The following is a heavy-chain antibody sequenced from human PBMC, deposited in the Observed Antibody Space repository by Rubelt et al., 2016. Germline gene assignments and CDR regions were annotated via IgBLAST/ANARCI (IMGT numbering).Heavy chain of an antibody. V-gene: IGHV4-39*07. D-gene: IGHD7-27*01. J-gene: IGHJ1*01. CDR3: AGDDLGAKVY. CDR1: GGSISSSSYY. Sequence: QLQLQESGPGLVKPSQTLSLTCTVSGGSISSSSYYWGWIRQPPGKGLEWIGSIYYSGSTYHNPSLKRRVHISLDMSTNQFSLMLSAVTAADTAVYYCAGDDLGAKVYWGQVALVTVSS. CDR2: IYYSGST.